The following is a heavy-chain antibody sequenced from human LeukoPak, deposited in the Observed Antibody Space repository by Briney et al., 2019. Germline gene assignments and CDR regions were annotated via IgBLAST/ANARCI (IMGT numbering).Heavy chain of an antibody. V-gene: IGHV5-51*01. D-gene: IGHD1-14*01. CDR1: GYSFTSYW. CDR3: ASLTGVFPI. CDR2: IHPGDSDT. Sequence: GESLKTSLKGSGYSFTSYWIGWVRQMPGKGLEWVGIIHPGDSDTTYSPSFQGQVTISAGKSISTAYLQWSSLKATDTAMYDCASLTGVFPIWGQRTMRTVSS. J-gene: IGHJ3*02.